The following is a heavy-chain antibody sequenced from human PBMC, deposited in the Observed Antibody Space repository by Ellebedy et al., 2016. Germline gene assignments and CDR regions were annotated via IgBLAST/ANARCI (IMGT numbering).Heavy chain of an antibody. CDR3: ARDYYGSGSYYPPDY. V-gene: IGHV1-18*01. Sequence: ASVKVSXKASGYTFTSYGISWVRQAPGQGLEWMGWISAYNGNTNYAQKLQGRVTMTTDTSTSTAYMELRSLRSDNTAVYYCARDYYGSGSYYPPDYWGQGTLVTVSS. CDR2: ISAYNGNT. D-gene: IGHD3-10*01. J-gene: IGHJ4*02. CDR1: GYTFTSYG.